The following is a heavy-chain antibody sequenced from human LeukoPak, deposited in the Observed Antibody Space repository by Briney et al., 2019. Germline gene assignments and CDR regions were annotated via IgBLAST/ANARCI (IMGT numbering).Heavy chain of an antibody. V-gene: IGHV1-2*02. D-gene: IGHD1-26*01. Sequence: ASVKVSCKASGYTFTGYYMHWVRQAPGQGLEWMGWINPNSGGTNYAQKFRGRVTMTRDTSISTAYMELSRLRSDDTAVYYCARVYVSGATGGSDYWGQGTLVTVSS. J-gene: IGHJ4*02. CDR1: GYTFTGYY. CDR3: ARVYVSGATGGSDY. CDR2: INPNSGGT.